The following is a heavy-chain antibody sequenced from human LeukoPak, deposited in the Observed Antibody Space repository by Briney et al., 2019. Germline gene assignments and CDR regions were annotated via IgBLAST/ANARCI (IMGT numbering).Heavy chain of an antibody. J-gene: IGHJ4*02. CDR2: IWYDGSNK. Sequence: PGGSVRLSCAASGLTFSSNGMHWVRQAPGKGLEWVAVIWYDGSNKYYADSVKGRFTISRDNSKNTLYLQMNSLRAEDTAVYYCARDPHDFWSGYFDYWGQGTLVTVSS. D-gene: IGHD3-3*01. V-gene: IGHV3-33*01. CDR1: GLTFSSNG. CDR3: ARDPHDFWSGYFDY.